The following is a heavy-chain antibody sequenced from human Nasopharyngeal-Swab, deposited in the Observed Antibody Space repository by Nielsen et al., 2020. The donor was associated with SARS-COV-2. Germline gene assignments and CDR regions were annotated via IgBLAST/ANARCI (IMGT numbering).Heavy chain of an antibody. Sequence: ASVKVSCKASGYIFTGYYIHWVRQAPGQGLEWMGWINPYNGDTSYALKFQDCVTMTRDTSLSTAYMELSRLRSDDTAVYYCVGDHPGLHAFDIWGQETMVTASS. V-gene: IGHV1-2*04. CDR2: INPYNGDT. CDR1: GYIFTGYY. D-gene: IGHD2-15*01. J-gene: IGHJ3*02. CDR3: VGDHPGLHAFDI.